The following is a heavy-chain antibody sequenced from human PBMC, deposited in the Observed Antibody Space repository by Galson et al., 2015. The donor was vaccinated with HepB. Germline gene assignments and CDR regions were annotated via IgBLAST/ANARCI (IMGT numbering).Heavy chain of an antibody. CDR3: ARGGCSSWYGLGCGWNWFDP. Sequence: SETLSLTCAVSGGSISSSNWWSWVRQPPGKGLEWIGEIYHSGSTNYNPSLKSRVTISVDKSKNQFSLKLSSVTAADTAVYYCARGGCSSWYGLGCGWNWFDPWGQGTLVTVSS. J-gene: IGHJ5*02. V-gene: IGHV4-4*02. D-gene: IGHD6-13*01. CDR1: GGSISSSNW. CDR2: IYHSGST.